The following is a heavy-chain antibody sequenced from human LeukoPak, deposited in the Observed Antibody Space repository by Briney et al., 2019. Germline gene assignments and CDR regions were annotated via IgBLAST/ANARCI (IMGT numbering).Heavy chain of an antibody. CDR2: INHSGST. V-gene: IGHV4-39*07. CDR1: GGSISSSSYY. CDR3: ARVNSKRLLPL. J-gene: IGHJ4*02. D-gene: IGHD4-11*01. Sequence: PSETLSLTCTVSGGSISSSSYYWSWIRQPPGKGLEWIGEINHSGSTNYNPSLKSRVTISVDTSKNHFSLKLSSVTAADTAVYYCARVNSKRLLPLWGQGTLVTVSS.